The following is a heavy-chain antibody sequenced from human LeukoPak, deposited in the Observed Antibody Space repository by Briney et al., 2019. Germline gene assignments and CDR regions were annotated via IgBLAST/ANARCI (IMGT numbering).Heavy chain of an antibody. CDR1: GFTVSSNY. D-gene: IGHD6-19*01. J-gene: IGHJ6*02. V-gene: IGHV3-53*01. CDR2: IYSGGST. CDR3: ARAVGIAVAGLYGMDV. Sequence: GGSLRLSCAASGFTVSSNYMSWVRQAPGKGLEWVSVIYSGGSTYYADSVKGRFTISRDNSKNTLYLQMNSLRAEDTAVYYCARAVGIAVAGLYGMDVWGQGTTVTVSS.